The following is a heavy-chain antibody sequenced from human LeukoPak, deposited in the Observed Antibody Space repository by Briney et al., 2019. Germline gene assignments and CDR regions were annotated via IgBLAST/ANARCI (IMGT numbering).Heavy chain of an antibody. D-gene: IGHD1-26*01. CDR2: INPNSGGT. J-gene: IGHJ4*02. Sequence: WINPNSGGTNYAQKFQGRVTMTRDTSISTAYMELSRLRSDDTAVYYCARAEPVVGATGYDYWGQGTLVTVSS. CDR3: ARAEPVVGATGYDY. V-gene: IGHV1-2*02.